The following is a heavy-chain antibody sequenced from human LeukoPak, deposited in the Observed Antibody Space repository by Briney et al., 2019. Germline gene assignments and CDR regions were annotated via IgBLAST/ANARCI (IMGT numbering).Heavy chain of an antibody. CDR3: PRQSYASGWNPFDY. D-gene: IGHD6-19*01. V-gene: IGHV3-23*01. CDR1: GFTFSNYA. CDR2: ISGGGITT. Sequence: GGSLRLSCAASGFTFSNYAMSWVRQAPGKGLEWVSTISGGGITTYYADSAKGRFTISRENSKNTMFLQINSLRADDTAVYYCPRQSYASGWNPFDYWGQGILVTVSS. J-gene: IGHJ4*02.